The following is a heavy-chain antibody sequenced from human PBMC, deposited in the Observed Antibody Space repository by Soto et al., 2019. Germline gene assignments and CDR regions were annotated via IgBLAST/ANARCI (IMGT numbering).Heavy chain of an antibody. Sequence: SLRLSCAASGFTFSSYGMHWVRQAPGKGLEWVAVISYDGSNKYYADSVKGRFTISRDNSKNTLYLQMNSLRAEDTAVYYCAKALKYYYDSSGLNWFDPWGQGTLVPVSS. CDR2: ISYDGSNK. CDR1: GFTFSSYG. J-gene: IGHJ5*02. V-gene: IGHV3-30*18. CDR3: AKALKYYYDSSGLNWFDP. D-gene: IGHD3-22*01.